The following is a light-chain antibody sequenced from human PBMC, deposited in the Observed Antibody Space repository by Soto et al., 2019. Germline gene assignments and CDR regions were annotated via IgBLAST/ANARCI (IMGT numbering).Light chain of an antibody. CDR3: QTWGAGIWV. J-gene: IGLJ3*02. CDR2: VNSDGSH. CDR1: SGHSNYA. V-gene: IGLV4-69*01. Sequence: QPVLTQSPSASASLGASVKLTCTLSSGHSNYAIAWHQQQPEKGPRYLMKVNSDGSHIKGDEIPDRFSGSSSGAERYLTISSLQSEDEADYYCQTWGAGIWVFGGGTKVTVL.